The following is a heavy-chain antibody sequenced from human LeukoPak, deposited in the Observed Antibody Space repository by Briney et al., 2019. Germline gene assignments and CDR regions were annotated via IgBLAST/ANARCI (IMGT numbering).Heavy chain of an antibody. D-gene: IGHD3-10*01. Sequence: PSETLSLTCTVSGGSISSYYWSWIRQPPGKGLEWIGYIYYSGSTNYNPSLKSRVTISVDTSKNQFSLRLSSVTAADTAVYYCARDKDYYGSGFDPWGQGTLVTVSS. J-gene: IGHJ5*02. CDR3: ARDKDYYGSGFDP. CDR2: IYYSGST. CDR1: GGSISSYY. V-gene: IGHV4-59*01.